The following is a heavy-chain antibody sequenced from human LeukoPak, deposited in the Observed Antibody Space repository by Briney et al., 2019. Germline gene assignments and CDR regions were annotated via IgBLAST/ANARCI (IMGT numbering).Heavy chain of an antibody. CDR2: ISAYNGNT. V-gene: IGHV1-18*01. D-gene: IGHD1-1*01. CDR1: GYTFTNYG. Sequence: ASVTVSCKGSGYTFTNYGISWVRQAPGQGLEGMGWISAYNGNTNYAQKLQGRVTMTTHTSTSTAYMELRSLRSDDTAVYYCARKNPSGTDYWGQGTLVTVSS. CDR3: ARKNPSGTDY. J-gene: IGHJ4*02.